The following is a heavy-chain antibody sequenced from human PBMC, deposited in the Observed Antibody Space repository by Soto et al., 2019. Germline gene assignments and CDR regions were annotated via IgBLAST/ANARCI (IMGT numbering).Heavy chain of an antibody. CDR2: ISSSGSTI. D-gene: IGHD5-12*01. V-gene: IGHV3-11*01. Sequence: GGSLRLSCAASGFTFSDYYMSWIRQAPGKGLEWVSYISSSGSTIYYADSVKGRFTISRDNAKNSLYLQMNSLRAEDTAVYYCASARYSGYDRIFDYWGQGTLVTVSS. CDR3: ASARYSGYDRIFDY. J-gene: IGHJ4*02. CDR1: GFTFSDYY.